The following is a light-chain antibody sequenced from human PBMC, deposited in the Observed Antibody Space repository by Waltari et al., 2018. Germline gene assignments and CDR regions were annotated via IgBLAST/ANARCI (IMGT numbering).Light chain of an antibody. Sequence: VLTQSPATLSLSPGERATLSCRASQSVSSYLAWYEQKPGQAPRLLIFDASNRAAGIPARFSGSGSGTDFTLTIGRLEPGDFAVYFCQQRGHWPPTFGQGTKVEIK. CDR3: QQRGHWPPT. CDR2: DAS. CDR1: QSVSSY. V-gene: IGKV3-11*01. J-gene: IGKJ1*01.